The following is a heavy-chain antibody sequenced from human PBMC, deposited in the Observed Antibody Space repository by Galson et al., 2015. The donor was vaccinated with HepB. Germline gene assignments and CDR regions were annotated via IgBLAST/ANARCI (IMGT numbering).Heavy chain of an antibody. Sequence: SLRLSCAASGFTFSSYWMSWVRQAPGKGLEWVANIKQDGSDKYYVDSVKGRFTISRDNVKNSLYLQMNSLRAEDTAVYYCARDQAAVYDFWIGYYTYYYYGMDNGGQGTTVTASS. J-gene: IGHJ6*02. D-gene: IGHD3-3*01. CDR3: ARDQAAVYDFWIGYYTYYYYGMDN. V-gene: IGHV3-7*03. CDR2: IKQDGSDK. CDR1: GFTFSSYW.